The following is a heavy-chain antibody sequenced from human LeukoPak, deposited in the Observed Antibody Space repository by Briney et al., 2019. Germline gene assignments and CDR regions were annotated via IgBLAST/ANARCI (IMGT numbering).Heavy chain of an antibody. D-gene: IGHD2-2*01. J-gene: IGHJ4*02. CDR3: ARVSSYCGSTSCKEPLGY. CDR2: INGDGSST. Sequence: PAGGSLRLSCAASGFTFSSYWMHWVRQAPGKGLVWVSRINGDGSSTNYADSVKGRFTISRDNAKNTLYLQMNSLRVEDTAVYFCARVSSYCGSTSCKEPLGYWGQGTLVTVSS. CDR1: GFTFSSYW. V-gene: IGHV3-74*01.